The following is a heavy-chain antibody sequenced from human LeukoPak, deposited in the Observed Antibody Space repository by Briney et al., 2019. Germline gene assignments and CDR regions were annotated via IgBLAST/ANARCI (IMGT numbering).Heavy chain of an antibody. J-gene: IGHJ4*02. CDR1: GFTFSCYA. CDR2: ISGSGSGGST. V-gene: IGHV3-23*01. Sequence: GGSLRLSCAASGFTFSCYAMSWVRLAPGKGLEWVSSISGSGSGGSTYYADSVKGRFTISRDNSKNTLYLQMNSLRVEDTAVYYCAKSGYNRFDYWGQGTLVTVSS. CDR3: AKSGYNRFDY. D-gene: IGHD5-24*01.